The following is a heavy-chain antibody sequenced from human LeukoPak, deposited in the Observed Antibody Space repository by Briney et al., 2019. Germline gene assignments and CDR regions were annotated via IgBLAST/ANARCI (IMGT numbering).Heavy chain of an antibody. CDR1: GFSFSSYW. J-gene: IGHJ4*02. V-gene: IGHV3-7*01. CDR2: IKQDGGEK. CDR3: ARMSTSSWFVCDY. D-gene: IGHD6-13*01. Sequence: GGSLRLSCAASGFSFSSYWMTWVRQAPGKGPEWVANIKQDGGEKYYVDSVSGRFTFSRDNAKNSLYLQMNSLRAEDTAVYYCARMSTSSWFVCDYWGQGTLVTVSS.